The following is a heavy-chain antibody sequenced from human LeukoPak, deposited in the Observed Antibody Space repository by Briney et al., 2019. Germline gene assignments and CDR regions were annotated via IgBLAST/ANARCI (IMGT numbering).Heavy chain of an antibody. Sequence: GGSLRLSCAASGFTFSSYAMHWVRQVPGKGLEWVAVISYDGSNKYYADSVKGRFTISRDNSKNTLYLQMNSLRAEDTAVYYCARAQGMATILRYMDVWGKGTTVTVSS. J-gene: IGHJ6*03. CDR3: ARAQGMATILRYMDV. D-gene: IGHD5-24*01. V-gene: IGHV3-30*01. CDR1: GFTFSSYA. CDR2: ISYDGSNK.